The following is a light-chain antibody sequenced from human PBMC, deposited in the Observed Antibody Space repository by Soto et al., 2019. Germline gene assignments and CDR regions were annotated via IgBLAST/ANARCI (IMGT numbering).Light chain of an antibody. Sequence: DIQMTQSPSSLSASVGDRVTIPCRASQSISSYLNWYQQKPGKAPKLLIYAASSLQSGVPSRFSDSGSGTDFTLTISSLQPEDFATYYCQQSYSTPLTFGGGTKVDIK. J-gene: IGKJ4*01. V-gene: IGKV1-39*01. CDR3: QQSYSTPLT. CDR2: AAS. CDR1: QSISSY.